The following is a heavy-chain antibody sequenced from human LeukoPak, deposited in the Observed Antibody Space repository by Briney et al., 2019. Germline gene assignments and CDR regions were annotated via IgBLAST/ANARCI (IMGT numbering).Heavy chain of an antibody. D-gene: IGHD2-21*01. J-gene: IGHJ4*02. V-gene: IGHV3-30*02. CDR2: IQNDEIDK. CDR3: AKGLLSRVIEMPGFDY. CDR1: GFTFTTYG. Sequence: GGSLRLSCAASGFTFTTYGMHWVRQAPGKGLEWVAFIQNDEIDKFYADSVEGRFTISRDNSKNTLYLHMNSLRDEDTAVYYCAKGLLSRVIEMPGFDYWGQGILVTVSS.